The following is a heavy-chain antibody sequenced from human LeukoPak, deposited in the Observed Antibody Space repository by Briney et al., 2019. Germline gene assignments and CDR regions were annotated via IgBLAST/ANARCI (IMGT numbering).Heavy chain of an antibody. CDR2: INHSGST. J-gene: IGHJ4*02. Sequence: SETLSLTCAVYGGSFSGYYWSWIRQPPGKGLEWIGEINHSGSTNYNPSLKSRVTISVDTSKNQFSLKLSSVTAADTAVYYCARVSGSAGYFDYWGQGTLVTVSS. V-gene: IGHV4-34*01. CDR1: GGSFSGYY. D-gene: IGHD6-6*01. CDR3: ARVSGSAGYFDY.